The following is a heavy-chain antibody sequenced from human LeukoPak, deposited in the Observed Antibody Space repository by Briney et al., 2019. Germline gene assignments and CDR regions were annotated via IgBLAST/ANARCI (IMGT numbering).Heavy chain of an antibody. CDR1: GFTFTSSA. V-gene: IGHV1-58*01. J-gene: IGHJ4*02. CDR2: IVVGSGNT. D-gene: IGHD3-22*01. CDR3: AAGLGDTSGYYYVFGLS. Sequence: ASVKVSCKASGFTFTSSAVQWVRQARGQRLEWIGWIVVGSGNTNYAQKFQERVTITRDMSTSTAYMEPSSLRSEDTAVYYCAAGLGDTSGYYYVFGLSWGQGTLVTVSS.